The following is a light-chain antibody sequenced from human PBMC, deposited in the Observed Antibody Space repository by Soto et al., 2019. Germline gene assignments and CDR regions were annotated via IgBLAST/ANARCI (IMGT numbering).Light chain of an antibody. CDR3: QQRRDTPWT. CDR2: SAS. Sequence: PGQSATLSFCACRTVDGNYLAWYLQKPGQPPRLLIHSASTRAPGIPDRFSASGAGTDFTLTISSLQPEDFVVYYCQQRRDTPWTFGQGTKVDIK. V-gene: IGKV3D-20*02. CDR1: RTVDGNY. J-gene: IGKJ1*01.